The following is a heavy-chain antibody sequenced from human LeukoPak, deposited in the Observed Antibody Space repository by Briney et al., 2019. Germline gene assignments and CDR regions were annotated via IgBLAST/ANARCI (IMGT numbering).Heavy chain of an antibody. V-gene: IGHV3-30*03. CDR3: VRDGAAAGWDYDY. CDR2: ISFDGTNK. D-gene: IGHD6-13*01. Sequence: GGSLRLSCAASGFTFSHYAMHWVRQAPGKGLEWVAVISFDGTNKFYADSVKGRFTISRDNSKNALYLQMNGLRAEDTAVYHCVRDGAAAGWDYDYWGQGILVTVSS. CDR1: GFTFSHYA. J-gene: IGHJ4*02.